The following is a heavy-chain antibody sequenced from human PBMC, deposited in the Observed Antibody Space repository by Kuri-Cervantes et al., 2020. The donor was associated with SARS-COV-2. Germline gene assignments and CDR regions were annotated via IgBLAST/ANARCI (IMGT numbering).Heavy chain of an antibody. CDR1: GGSINSGDYY. J-gene: IGHJ5*02. CDR2: IYHSGST. D-gene: IGHD2-15*01. V-gene: IGHV4-39*07. CDR3: ARLKRGSNWFDP. Sequence: GSLRLSCTVSGGSINSGDYYWGWIRQPPGKGLEWIGSIYHSGSTYYNPSLKSRVTISVDTSKNQFSLKLSSVTAADTAVYYCARLKRGSNWFDPWGQGTLVTVSS.